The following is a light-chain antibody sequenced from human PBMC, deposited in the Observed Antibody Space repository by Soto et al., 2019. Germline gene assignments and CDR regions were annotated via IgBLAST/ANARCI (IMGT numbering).Light chain of an antibody. Sequence: QSVLTQPPSASGTPGQRVTISCSGSSSNIESNFVYWYQQFPGTAPRLLIYRNNQRPSGVPDRLSGSKSGTSASLAISALRSEDEADYYCTVWDDSLRGRLFGGGTKLTVL. CDR2: RNN. CDR1: SSNIESNF. V-gene: IGLV1-47*01. CDR3: TVWDDSLRGRL. J-gene: IGLJ2*01.